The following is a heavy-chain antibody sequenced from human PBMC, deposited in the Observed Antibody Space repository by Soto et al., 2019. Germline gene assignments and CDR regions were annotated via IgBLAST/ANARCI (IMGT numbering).Heavy chain of an antibody. J-gene: IGHJ6*02. CDR1: GGSITSSY. CDR3: ARQAAGSIYYYYYYGMDV. CDR2: IYDTGIGGYTPST. D-gene: IGHD6-13*01. V-gene: IGHV4-59*08. Sequence: SETLSLTCTVSGGSITSSYWSLIRRPPGKGLEWIAYIYDTGIGGYTPSTSYNPSLKSRVTMSVDTSKNQFSLKLSSVTAADTAVYYCARQAAGSIYYYYYYGMDVWGQGTTV.